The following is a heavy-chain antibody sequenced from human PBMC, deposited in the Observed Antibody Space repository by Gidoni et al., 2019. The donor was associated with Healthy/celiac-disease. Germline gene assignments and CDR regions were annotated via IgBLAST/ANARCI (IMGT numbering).Heavy chain of an antibody. CDR3: ARDRWEYYYDSSGYYYFDY. J-gene: IGHJ4*02. CDR2: IIPIFGTA. V-gene: IGHV1-69*01. Sequence: QVQLVQSGAAVKQPVSSVKVSCKASGGPFSSYALSWVRQAPGQGLEWMGGIIPIFGTANYAQKFQGRVTITADESTSTAYMELSSLRSEDTAVYYCARDRWEYYYDSSGYYYFDYWGQGTLVTVSS. CDR1: GGPFSSYA. D-gene: IGHD3-22*01.